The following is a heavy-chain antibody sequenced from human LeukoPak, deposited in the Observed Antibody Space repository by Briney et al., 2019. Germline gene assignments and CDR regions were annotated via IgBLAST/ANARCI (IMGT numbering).Heavy chain of an antibody. J-gene: IGHJ6*02. V-gene: IGHV3-11*01. CDR2: ISGSGSTI. Sequence: PGGSLRLSCAASGFTFSDYYMSWIRQAPGKGLEWVSYISGSGSTIFYADSVKGRFTISRDNAKNSLYLQMNSLRAEGTAVYYCARMNVVVPASDYYGMDVWGQGTTVTVSS. CDR1: GFTFSDYY. CDR3: ARMNVVVPASDYYGMDV. D-gene: IGHD2-2*01.